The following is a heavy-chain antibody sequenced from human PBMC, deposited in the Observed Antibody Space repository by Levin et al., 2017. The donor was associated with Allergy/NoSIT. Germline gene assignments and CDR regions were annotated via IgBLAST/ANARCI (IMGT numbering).Heavy chain of an antibody. V-gene: IGHV3-11*05. D-gene: IGHD4-17*01. CDR3: ARGKVDYGDYGGRAFDI. CDR1: GFTFSDYY. CDR2: ISGSSSYT. Sequence: PGGSLRLSCAASGFTFSDYYMSWIRQAPGKGLEWVSYISGSSSYTNYADSVKGRFTISRDNAKNSLYLQMNSLRAEDTAVYFCARGKVDYGDYGGRAFDIWGQGTMVTVSS. J-gene: IGHJ3*02.